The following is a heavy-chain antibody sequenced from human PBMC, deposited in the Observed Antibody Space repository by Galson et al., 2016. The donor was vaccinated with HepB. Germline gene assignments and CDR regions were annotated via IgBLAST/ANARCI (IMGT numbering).Heavy chain of an antibody. V-gene: IGHV3-7*01. CDR2: IDQDGSET. Sequence: SLRLSCAVSGFTFSGYWMSWVRQAPGRGLEWVANIDQDGSETDSVDSVKGRFTISRDNGKNSVYLQMDSLRVEDTALYYCARLRGGYDFDSWGRGTLVTVSS. CDR1: GFTFSGYW. D-gene: IGHD5-12*01. J-gene: IGHJ4*02. CDR3: ARLRGGYDFDS.